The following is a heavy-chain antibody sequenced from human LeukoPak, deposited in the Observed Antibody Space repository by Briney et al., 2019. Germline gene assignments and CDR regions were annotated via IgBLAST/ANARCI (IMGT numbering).Heavy chain of an antibody. Sequence: PGGSLRLSCAASGFTFSSYAMSWVRQAPGKGLEWVSAISGGGGSTYYADSVKGRFTICRDNSKNTLYLQMNSLRAEDTAVYYCAKVRAYGSGSYSPGFDPWGQGILVTVSS. J-gene: IGHJ5*02. CDR1: GFTFSSYA. V-gene: IGHV3-23*01. CDR2: ISGGGGST. CDR3: AKVRAYGSGSYSPGFDP. D-gene: IGHD3-10*01.